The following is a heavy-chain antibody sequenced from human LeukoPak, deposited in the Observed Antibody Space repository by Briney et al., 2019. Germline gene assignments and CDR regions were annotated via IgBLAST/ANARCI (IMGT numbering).Heavy chain of an antibody. Sequence: GGSLRLSCAASGFTLSSYAMSWVRQAPGKGLEWVAVISYDGSNKYYADSVKGRFTISRDNSKNTLYLQMNSLRAEDTAVYYCARDEMRVRHIVVVTAISMAFDIWGQGTMVTVSS. CDR1: GFTLSSYA. J-gene: IGHJ3*02. CDR2: ISYDGSNK. D-gene: IGHD2-21*02. V-gene: IGHV3-30*04. CDR3: ARDEMRVRHIVVVTAISMAFDI.